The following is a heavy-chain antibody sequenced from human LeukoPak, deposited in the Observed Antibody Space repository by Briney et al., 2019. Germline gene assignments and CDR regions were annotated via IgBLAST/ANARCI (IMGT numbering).Heavy chain of an antibody. CDR2: IYYGGSI. Sequence: SETLSLTCAVSGGSFANSPYYWGWIRQPPGKGLEWIANIYYGGSIYYNPSLKSRVSISVDTSKSQFSLSLRSVTAADTAIYYCVTGLAAVGTDNWFDPWGQGILVTVSS. CDR1: GGSFANSPYY. J-gene: IGHJ5*02. D-gene: IGHD6-25*01. V-gene: IGHV4-39*01. CDR3: VTGLAAVGTDNWFDP.